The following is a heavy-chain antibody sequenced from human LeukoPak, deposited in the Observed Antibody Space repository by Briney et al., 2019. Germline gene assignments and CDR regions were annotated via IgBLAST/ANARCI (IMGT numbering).Heavy chain of an antibody. V-gene: IGHV3-23*01. J-gene: IGHJ5*02. Sequence: GGSLRLSCVASGFTLNNYAMSWVRQPPGKGLEWVSFISVSSGSTYYANSVKGRFTISRDNSRNTLYMEMNSLRAEDTAVHYCAKGFYFDPWGQGTLVTVSS. D-gene: IGHD2/OR15-2a*01. CDR3: AKGFYFDP. CDR1: GFTLNNYA. CDR2: ISVSSGST.